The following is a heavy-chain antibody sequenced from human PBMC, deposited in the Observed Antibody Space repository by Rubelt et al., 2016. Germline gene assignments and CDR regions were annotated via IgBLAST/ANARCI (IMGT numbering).Heavy chain of an antibody. D-gene: IGHD1-26*01. J-gene: IGHJ1*01. Sequence: YTSGSTNYNPSLKSRVTMSVDTSKNQFSLKLSSVTAADTAVYYCAREIVGATSRHFQHWGQGTLVTVSS. CDR3: AREIVGATSRHFQH. V-gene: IGHV4-4*07. CDR2: YTSGST.